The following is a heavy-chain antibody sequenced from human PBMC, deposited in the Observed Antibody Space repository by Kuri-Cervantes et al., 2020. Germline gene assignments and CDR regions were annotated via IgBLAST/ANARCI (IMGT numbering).Heavy chain of an antibody. D-gene: IGHD2-21*02. CDR1: GYTLTGYY. J-gene: IGHJ2*01. CDR3: ARGGGVTGGYFDL. CDR2: INRNSGNT. V-gene: IGHV1-8*02. Sequence: ASVKVSCKASGYTLTGYYMHWVRQAPGQGLEWMGWINRNSGNTGYAQKFQGRVTMTRNTSISTAYMELRSLRPDDTAVYYCARGGGVTGGYFDLWGRGTLVTVSS.